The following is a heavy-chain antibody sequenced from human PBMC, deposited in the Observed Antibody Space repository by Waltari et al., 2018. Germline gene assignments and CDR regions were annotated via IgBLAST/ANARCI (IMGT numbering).Heavy chain of an antibody. CDR2: ISWNSGNI. V-gene: IGHV3-9*01. J-gene: IGHJ4*02. CDR3: AKDKHYDSSGYFDY. D-gene: IGHD3-22*01. Sequence: EVQLVESGGGLVQPGRSLRLSCAASGFTFDAYAMPWVRQGPGKGLEGVSGISWNSGNIGYADSVKGRFTISRDNAKNSLYLQMNSLRAEDTALYYCAKDKHYDSSGYFDYWGQGTLVTVSS. CDR1: GFTFDAYA.